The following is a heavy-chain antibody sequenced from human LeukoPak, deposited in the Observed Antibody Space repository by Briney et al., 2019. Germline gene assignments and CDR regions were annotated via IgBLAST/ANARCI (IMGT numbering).Heavy chain of an antibody. D-gene: IGHD2/OR15-2a*01. V-gene: IGHV3-74*01. CDR3: VSFYETY. Sequence: PGGSLRLSCAASGSYWMHWVRQAPGKGLVWVSHINSDGSWTSYADSVKGRFTISKDNAKNTVYLQMNNLRAEDTVVYYCVSFYETYWGRGTLVTVSS. J-gene: IGHJ4*02. CDR1: GSYW. CDR2: INSDGSWT.